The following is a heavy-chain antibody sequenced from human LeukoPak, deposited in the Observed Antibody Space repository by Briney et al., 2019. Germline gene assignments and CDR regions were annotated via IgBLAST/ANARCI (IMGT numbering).Heavy chain of an antibody. D-gene: IGHD3-10*01. CDR1: GYNFANYW. CDR3: ARLGYAYGQGDS. V-gene: IGHV5-51*01. CDR2: IWPSESTT. J-gene: IGHJ5*01. Sequence: GESLKISCKGSGYNFANYWIGWVRQLPGKGLEWMGIIWPSESTTNYSPSFQGQASISVDKPIGTPSRQWRRLEASATARFSLARLGYAYGQGDSWGQGTLVTVSS.